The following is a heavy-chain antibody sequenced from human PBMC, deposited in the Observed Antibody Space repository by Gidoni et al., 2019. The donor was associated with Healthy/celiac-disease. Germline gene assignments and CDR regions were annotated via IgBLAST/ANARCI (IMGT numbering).Heavy chain of an antibody. CDR3: ARDLSESYYSGYDY. Sequence: QLQLQESGPGLVKPSETLSLTCTVSGGSISSSSYDWGWIRQPPGKGLEWIGSIYYSGSTYYNPSLKSRVTISVDTSKNQFSLKLSSVTAADTAVYYCARDLSESYYSGYDYWGQGTLVTVSS. CDR1: GGSISSSSYD. D-gene: IGHD1-26*01. J-gene: IGHJ4*02. V-gene: IGHV4-39*07. CDR2: IYYSGST.